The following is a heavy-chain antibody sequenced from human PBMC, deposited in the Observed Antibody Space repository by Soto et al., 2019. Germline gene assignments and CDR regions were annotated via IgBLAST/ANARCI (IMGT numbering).Heavy chain of an antibody. D-gene: IGHD1-20*01. CDR3: ARVLYNLDAFDI. V-gene: IGHV4-34*01. CDR1: GGSFSGYY. CDR2: INHSGST. Sequence: QVQLQQWGAGLLKPSETLSLTCAVYGGSFSGYYWSWIRQPPGKGLEWIGEINHSGSTNYNPSLKSRVTISVDTSKNQFFLKLSSVTAADTAVYYCARVLYNLDAFDIWGQGTMVTVSS. J-gene: IGHJ3*02.